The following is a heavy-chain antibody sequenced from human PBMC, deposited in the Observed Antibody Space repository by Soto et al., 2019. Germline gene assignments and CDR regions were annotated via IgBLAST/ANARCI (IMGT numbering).Heavy chain of an antibody. Sequence: GGSLRLSCAASGFTFSNYWMTWVRQAPGKGLEWVANVGLYEADKYYVDSVKGRFTISRDNTKNSLYLEMNGLRDEDTAVYYCARGRSLHIWGQGTMVTV. CDR2: VGLYEADK. V-gene: IGHV3-7*03. CDR3: ARGRSLHI. J-gene: IGHJ3*02. CDR1: GFTFSNYW.